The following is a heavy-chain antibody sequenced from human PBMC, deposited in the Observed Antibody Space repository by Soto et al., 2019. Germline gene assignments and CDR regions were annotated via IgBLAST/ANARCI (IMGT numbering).Heavy chain of an antibody. Sequence: SGGSLRLSCAASGFTFSSYGMHWVRQAPGKGLEWVAVIWYDGSNKYYADSVKGRFTISRDNSKNTLYLQMNSLRAEDTAVYYCARDGAAAGYNWFDPWGQGTLVTVSS. V-gene: IGHV3-33*01. CDR1: GFTFSSYG. D-gene: IGHD6-13*01. CDR3: ARDGAAAGYNWFDP. CDR2: IWYDGSNK. J-gene: IGHJ5*02.